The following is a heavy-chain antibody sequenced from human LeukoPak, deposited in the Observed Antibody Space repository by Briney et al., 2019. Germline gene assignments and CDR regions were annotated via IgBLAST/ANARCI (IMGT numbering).Heavy chain of an antibody. CDR3: ARTTSGGVIAIDY. J-gene: IGHJ4*02. Sequence: SETLSLTCTVSGGSISSGSYYWGWIRQPPGKGLEWIGSIYYSGFTYYNPSLKSRVTISVDTSKNQFSLKVSSVTAADTAVYYCARTTSGGVIAIDYWGQGTPVTVFS. V-gene: IGHV4-39*01. CDR2: IYYSGFT. CDR1: GGSISSGSYY. D-gene: IGHD3-16*02.